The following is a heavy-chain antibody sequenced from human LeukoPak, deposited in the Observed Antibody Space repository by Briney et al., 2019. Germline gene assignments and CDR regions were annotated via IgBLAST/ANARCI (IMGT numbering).Heavy chain of an antibody. CDR1: GFTFSSYA. D-gene: IGHD5-18*01. J-gene: IGHJ4*02. V-gene: IGHV3-30*04. CDR2: ISYDGSNK. Sequence: GGSLRLSCAASGFTFSSYAMHWVRQAPGKGLEWAAVISYDGSNKYYADSVKGRFTISRDNSKNTLYLQMNSLRAEDTAVYYCARAGRRGTAMVTPFDYWGQGTLVTVSS. CDR3: ARAGRRGTAMVTPFDY.